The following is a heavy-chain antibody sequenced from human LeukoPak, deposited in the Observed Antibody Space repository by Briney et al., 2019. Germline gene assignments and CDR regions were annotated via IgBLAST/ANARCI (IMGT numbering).Heavy chain of an antibody. D-gene: IGHD3-10*01. J-gene: IGHJ3*02. Sequence: GGSLRLSCAASGFTFSDYYMSWIRQAPGKGLEWVSYISSSSSYIYYADSVKGRFTISRDNAKNSLYLQMNSLRGEDMALYYCAKTLYGSGSPNAFDIWGQGTMVTVSS. CDR2: ISSSSSYI. CDR3: AKTLYGSGSPNAFDI. V-gene: IGHV3-11*06. CDR1: GFTFSDYY.